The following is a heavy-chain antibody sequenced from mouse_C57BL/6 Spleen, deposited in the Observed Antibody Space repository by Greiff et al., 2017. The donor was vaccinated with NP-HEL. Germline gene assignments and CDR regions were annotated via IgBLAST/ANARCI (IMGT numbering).Heavy chain of an antibody. CDR3: TREALLLQYFDV. J-gene: IGHJ1*03. CDR1: GFTFSSYA. V-gene: IGHV5-9-1*02. Sequence: EVQLVESGEGLVKPGGSLKLSCAASGFTFSSYAMSWVRQTPEKRLEWVAYISSGGDYIYYADTVKGRFTISRDNARNTLYLQMSSLKSEDTAMYYCTREALLLQYFDVWGTGTTVTVSS. CDR2: ISSGGDYI. D-gene: IGHD1-1*01.